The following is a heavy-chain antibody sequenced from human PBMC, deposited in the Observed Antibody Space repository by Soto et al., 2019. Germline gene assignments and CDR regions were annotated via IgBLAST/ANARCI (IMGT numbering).Heavy chain of an antibody. CDR3: ARDFVGVVMDYGMDV. Sequence: ASVKVSCKASGYSFAGYFVHWVRQAPGQGLEWMGWINPNSGDTNYAQNFQGRVTMTRDTPISTAYMELTRLTSVDTAVYYCARDFVGVVMDYGMDVWGQGTTVTVSS. D-gene: IGHD2-15*01. CDR2: INPNSGDT. J-gene: IGHJ6*02. CDR1: GYSFAGYF. V-gene: IGHV1-2*02.